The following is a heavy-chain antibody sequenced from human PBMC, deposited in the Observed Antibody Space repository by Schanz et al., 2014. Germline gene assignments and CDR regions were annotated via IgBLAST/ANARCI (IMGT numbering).Heavy chain of an antibody. D-gene: IGHD5-18*01. CDR3: AKDYNTAMISGLSD. Sequence: EVRLVESGGGLVEPGGSLRLSCAASGFSFDDYTMHWVRQAPGKGLEWVSLIGWDGGSTYYADSVKGRFTISRDNSKNSLYLQMNSLRTEDTALYYCAKDYNTAMISGLSDWGQGTLVTVSS. CDR2: IGWDGGST. J-gene: IGHJ4*02. V-gene: IGHV3-43*01. CDR1: GFSFDDYT.